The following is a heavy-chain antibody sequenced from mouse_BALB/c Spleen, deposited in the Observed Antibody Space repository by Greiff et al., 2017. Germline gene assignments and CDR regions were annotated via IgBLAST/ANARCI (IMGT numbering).Heavy chain of an antibody. J-gene: IGHJ4*01. D-gene: IGHD2-1*01. CDR3: AYGNYYAMDY. CDR2: ISYSGST. V-gene: IGHV3-2*02. Sequence: EVQLQESGPGLVKPSQSLSLTCTVTGYSITSDYAWNWIRQFPGNKLEWMGYISYSGSTSYNPSLKSRISITRDTSKNQFFLQLNSVTTEDTATCYSAYGNYYAMDYWGQGTSVTVSS. CDR1: GYSITSDYA.